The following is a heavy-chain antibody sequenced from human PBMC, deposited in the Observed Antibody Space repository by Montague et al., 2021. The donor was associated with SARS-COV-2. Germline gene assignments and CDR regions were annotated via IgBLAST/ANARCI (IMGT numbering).Heavy chain of an antibody. CDR3: ARINPTGVDF. J-gene: IGHJ4*02. CDR1: GGSISNFY. Sequence: ETLSLTCTVSGGSISNFYWTWIRSPPGKGLDWIGSISYTGNTNYNPSLKSRVAISVDTSKNQFSLKLTSVTAADTAFYYCARINPTGVDFWGQGTLVTVSS. CDR2: ISYTGNT. V-gene: IGHV4-59*12. D-gene: IGHD1-14*01.